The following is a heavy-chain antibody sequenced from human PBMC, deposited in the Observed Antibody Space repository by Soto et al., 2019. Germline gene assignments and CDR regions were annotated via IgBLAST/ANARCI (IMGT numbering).Heavy chain of an antibody. D-gene: IGHD2-8*01. J-gene: IGHJ4*02. V-gene: IGHV3-23*01. CDR1: GFTFSSYA. CDR3: AKRALRYCTNGVCLMYFDY. CDR2: ISGSGGST. Sequence: AGGSLRLSCAASGFTFSSYAMSWVRQAPGKGLEWVSAISGSGGSTYYADSVKGRFTISRDNSKNTLYLQMNSLRAEDTAVYYCAKRALRYCTNGVCLMYFDYWGQGTLVTVSS.